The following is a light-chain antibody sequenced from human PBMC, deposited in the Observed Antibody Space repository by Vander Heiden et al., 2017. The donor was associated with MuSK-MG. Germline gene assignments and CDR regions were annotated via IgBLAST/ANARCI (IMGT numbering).Light chain of an antibody. Sequence: DIVMTQSPLPLPVTPGAPASISCRSSQSLLHSNGYNYLDWYLQKSGQSPQLLIYLGSNRASGVPDRSSGSGSGTDFTLKISIVDAEDVGVYYCMHALQAPVFTFGPGTKVXIK. CDR1: QSLLHSNGYNY. CDR3: MHALQAPVFT. J-gene: IGKJ3*01. CDR2: LGS. V-gene: IGKV2-28*01.